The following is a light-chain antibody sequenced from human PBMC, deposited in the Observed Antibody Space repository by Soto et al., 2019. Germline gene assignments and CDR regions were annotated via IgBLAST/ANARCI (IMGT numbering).Light chain of an antibody. CDR1: QSLLYSNGYIY. J-gene: IGKJ4*01. V-gene: IGKV2-28*01. CDR2: LGS. CDR3: KQSRRSTSP. Sequence: DVVLTQSPLSLPVTPGEPASISCRSSQSLLYSNGYIYLDWYVQKPGQSPQLLIFLGSNRASGVPDRYSGRVSVPDFTLIISSMQTNDVGVYYRKQSRRSTSPFGGGTKVEIK.